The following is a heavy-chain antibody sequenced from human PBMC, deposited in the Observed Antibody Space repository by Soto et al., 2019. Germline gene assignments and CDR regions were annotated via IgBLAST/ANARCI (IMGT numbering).Heavy chain of an antibody. D-gene: IGHD2-15*01. CDR3: ARDLSCRGGSCYPPHGWFEP. J-gene: IGHJ5*02. CDR2: INSDGSST. CDR1: GFTFSSYW. Sequence: GGSLRLSCAASGFTFSSYWMHWVRQAPGKGLVWVSRINSDGSSTSYADSVKGRFTISRDNSKNTLYLQMNSLRDEDTAVYYCARDLSCRGGSCYPPHGWFEPWGQGTLVTVSS. V-gene: IGHV3-74*01.